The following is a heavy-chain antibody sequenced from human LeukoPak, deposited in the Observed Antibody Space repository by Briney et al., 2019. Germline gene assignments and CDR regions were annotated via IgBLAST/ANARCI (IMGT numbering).Heavy chain of an antibody. D-gene: IGHD4/OR15-4a*01. CDR2: VHLDGRT. Sequence: SETLSLTCGVPGGSVTSANWWTWVSQPPGKGLEWIGEVHLDGRTNYNPSLKSRHTMSVDLSENHISVKVTSVTAADTAVYYCAREGGAFRPLDYSGQGTLVTVSS. CDR3: AREGGAFRPLDY. J-gene: IGHJ4*02. V-gene: IGHV4-4*02. CDR1: GGSVTSANW.